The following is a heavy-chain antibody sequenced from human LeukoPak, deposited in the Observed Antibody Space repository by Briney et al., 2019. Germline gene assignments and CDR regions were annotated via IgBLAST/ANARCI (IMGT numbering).Heavy chain of an antibody. CDR2: ISSSSSYI. J-gene: IGHJ4*02. CDR3: ARGTMYYYDSSGYFPDY. D-gene: IGHD3-22*01. Sequence: GGSLRLSCAASGFTFSSYSMNWVRQAPGKGLEWVPSISSSSSYIYYADSVKGRFTISRDNAKNSLYLQMNSLRAEDTAVYYCARGTMYYYDSSGYFPDYWGQGTLVTVSS. CDR1: GFTFSSYS. V-gene: IGHV3-21*01.